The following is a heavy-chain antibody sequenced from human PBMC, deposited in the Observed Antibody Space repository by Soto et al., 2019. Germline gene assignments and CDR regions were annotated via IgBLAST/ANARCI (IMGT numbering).Heavy chain of an antibody. V-gene: IGHV5-51*01. J-gene: IGHJ6*02. CDR2: IYPGDSDT. CDR1: VYSFTSYW. D-gene: IGHD4-4*01. Sequence: LWESLKISCKFFVYSFTSYWIGWFRQMPGKGLEWIGIIYPGDSDTRYSPSFQGQVTISADKSISTAYLQWSSLKASDTAMYYCARADSNYPMDVWGQGTTVTVSS. CDR3: ARADSNYPMDV.